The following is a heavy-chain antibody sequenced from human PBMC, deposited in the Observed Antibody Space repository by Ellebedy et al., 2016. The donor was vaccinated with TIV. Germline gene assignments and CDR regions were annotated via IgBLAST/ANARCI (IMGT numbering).Heavy chain of an antibody. Sequence: AASVKVSCKASGGPFSSYAISWVRQAPGQGLEWMGRTIPILDIANYAQKFQGRVTITADKSTSTAYMELSSLRSEDTAVYFCARSHFGGSYGMDVWGQGTTVTVSS. CDR1: GGPFSSYA. J-gene: IGHJ6*02. V-gene: IGHV1-69*04. CDR2: TIPILDIA. D-gene: IGHD3-16*01. CDR3: ARSHFGGSYGMDV.